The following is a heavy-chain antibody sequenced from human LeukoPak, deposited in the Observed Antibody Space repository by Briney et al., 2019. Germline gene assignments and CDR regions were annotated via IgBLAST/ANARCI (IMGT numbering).Heavy chain of an antibody. CDR1: GFTFSSYW. CDR2: IKRDGSEK. D-gene: IGHD6-13*01. J-gene: IGHJ4*02. V-gene: IGHV3-7*03. Sequence: PGGSLRLSCAASGFTFSSYWMNWVRQAPGKGLEWVASIKRDGSEKYYVDSVKGRFTISRDNAKNSLYLQMNSLRAEDTAVYYCAREGSSWSPFGYWGQGTRVTVSS. CDR3: AREGSSWSPFGY.